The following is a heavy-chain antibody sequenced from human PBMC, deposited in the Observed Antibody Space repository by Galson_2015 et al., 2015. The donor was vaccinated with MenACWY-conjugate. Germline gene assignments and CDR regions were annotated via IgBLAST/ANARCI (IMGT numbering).Heavy chain of an antibody. Sequence: SLRLSCAASGFTFSSYWMNWVRQAPGKGLKWVANIKQDGGEKYYVDSVKGRFTTSRDNAKNSLYLQMNSLRTEDTAVYYCARKGNGLDYWGQGTLVTVSS. CDR1: GFTFSSYW. D-gene: IGHD2-8*01. J-gene: IGHJ4*02. CDR3: ARKGNGLDY. V-gene: IGHV3-7*03. CDR2: IKQDGGEK.